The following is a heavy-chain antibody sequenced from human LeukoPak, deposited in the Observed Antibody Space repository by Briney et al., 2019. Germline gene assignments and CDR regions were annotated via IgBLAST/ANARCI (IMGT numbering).Heavy chain of an antibody. CDR3: ASGDCSSTSCYADY. CDR2: ISYDGSNK. J-gene: IGHJ4*02. V-gene: IGHV3-30*04. CDR1: GFTFSSYA. D-gene: IGHD2-2*01. Sequence: GGSLRLSCAASGFTFSSYAMHWVRQAPGKGLEWVAVISYDGSNKYYADSVKGRFTISRDNSKNTLYLQMNSLRAEDTAVYYCASGDCSSTSCYADYWGQGTLVTVSS.